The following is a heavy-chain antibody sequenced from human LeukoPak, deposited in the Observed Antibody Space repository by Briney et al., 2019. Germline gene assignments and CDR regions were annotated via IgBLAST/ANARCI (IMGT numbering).Heavy chain of an antibody. D-gene: IGHD1-26*01. CDR3: ARDKAVGPTLLDY. CDR1: GFTFRRYW. CDR2: IKEDGSEK. Sequence: GGSLRLSCVASGFTFRRYWMTWVRQAPGKKPEWVANIKEDGSEKYYDDSVRGRFTISRDNAKNTLYLDMNSLRAEDTAVYYCARDKAVGPTLLDYWGQGTLVTVSS. V-gene: IGHV3-7*01. J-gene: IGHJ4*02.